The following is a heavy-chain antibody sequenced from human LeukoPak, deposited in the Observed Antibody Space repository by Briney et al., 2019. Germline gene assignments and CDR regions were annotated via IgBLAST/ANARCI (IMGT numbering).Heavy chain of an antibody. CDR2: ISGSSSNV. J-gene: IGHJ4*02. CDR3: ARGFRDTAMFLDY. D-gene: IGHD5-18*01. V-gene: IGHV3-48*03. Sequence: GRSLRLSCAASGFTFSSYEMNWVRQAPGKGLEWISAISGSSSNVYYAASVRGRFTISRDNAENSLYLQLNTMRAEDTAVYYCARGFRDTAMFLDYWGQGTLVTVSS. CDR1: GFTFSSYE.